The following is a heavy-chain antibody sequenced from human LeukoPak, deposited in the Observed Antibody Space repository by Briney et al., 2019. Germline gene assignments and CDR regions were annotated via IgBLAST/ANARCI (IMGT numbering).Heavy chain of an antibody. J-gene: IGHJ5*02. CDR1: GGTFSSYA. V-gene: IGHV1-69*04. D-gene: IGHD3-10*01. CDR3: ARDVGVYGSGSYYNA. Sequence: GSSVTVSCKASGGTFSSYAISWVRQAPGQGLEWMGRIIPILGIANYAQKFQGRVTITADKSTSTAYMELSSLRSEDTAVYYCARDVGVYGSGSYYNAWGQGTLVTVSS. CDR2: IIPILGIA.